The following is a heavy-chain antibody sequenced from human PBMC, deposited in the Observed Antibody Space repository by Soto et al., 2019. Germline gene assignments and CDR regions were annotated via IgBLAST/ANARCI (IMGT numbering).Heavy chain of an antibody. CDR2: IYSGGST. V-gene: IGHV3-53*01. CDR3: AKDRAEAGWGFDY. J-gene: IGHJ4*02. D-gene: IGHD6-13*01. CDR1: GFTVSSNY. Sequence: PGGSLRLSCAASGFTVSSNYMSWVRQAPGKGLEWVSVIYSGGSTYYADSVKGRFTISRDNSKNTLYLQMNSLRAEDTAVYYCAKDRAEAGWGFDYWGQGAVVTVSS.